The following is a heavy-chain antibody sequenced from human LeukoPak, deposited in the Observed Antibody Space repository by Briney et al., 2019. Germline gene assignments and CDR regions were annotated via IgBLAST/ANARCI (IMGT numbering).Heavy chain of an antibody. D-gene: IGHD6-19*01. CDR2: IYTSGST. V-gene: IGHV4-61*02. J-gene: IGHJ3*02. CDR3: ARGYSGIAVAGHAFDI. CDR1: GGSISSGSYY. Sequence: PSETLSLTCTVSGGSISSGSYYWSWIRQPAGKGLEWIGRIYTSGSTNYNPSLKSRVTISVDTSKNQFSLKLSSVTAADTAVYYCARGYSGIAVAGHAFDIWGQGTMVTVSS.